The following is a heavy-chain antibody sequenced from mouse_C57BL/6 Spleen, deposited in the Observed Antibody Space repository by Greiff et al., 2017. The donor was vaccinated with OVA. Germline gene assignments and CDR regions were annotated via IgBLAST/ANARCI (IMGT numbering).Heavy chain of an antibody. D-gene: IGHD2-5*01. CDR3: ARKDYSNYGWYFDV. CDR1: GYTFTSYW. V-gene: IGHV1-64*01. Sequence: QVQLQQPGAELVKPGASVKLSCKASGYTFTSYWMHWVKQRPGQGLEWIGMIHPNSGSTNYNEKFKSKATLTVDKSSSTAYMQLSSLTSEDSAVYYCARKDYSNYGWYFDVWGTGTTVTVSS. J-gene: IGHJ1*03. CDR2: IHPNSGST.